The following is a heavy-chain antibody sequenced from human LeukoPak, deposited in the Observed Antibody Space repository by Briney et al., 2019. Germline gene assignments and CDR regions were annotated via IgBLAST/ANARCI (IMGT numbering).Heavy chain of an antibody. CDR1: GYTFTSYY. Sequence: ASVKVSCKASGYTFTSYYMHWVRQAPGQGLEWMGIINPSGGSTSYAQKFQGRVTMTRDMSISTAYMELSRLRSDDTAVYYCARAACSGGSCSTRGAFDIWGQGTMVTVSS. CDR3: ARAACSGGSCSTRGAFDI. V-gene: IGHV1-46*01. CDR2: INPSGGST. D-gene: IGHD2-15*01. J-gene: IGHJ3*02.